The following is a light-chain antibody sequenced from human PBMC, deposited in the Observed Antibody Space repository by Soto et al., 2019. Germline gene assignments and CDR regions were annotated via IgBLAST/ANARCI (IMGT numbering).Light chain of an antibody. J-gene: IGKJ2*02. CDR3: QQYNTYLCT. CDR1: QSISAW. Sequence: DLPMTQTPFILSASVGDRVNITCRASQSISAWLAWYQQKPGKAPRLLIYKASTLTSGVPSRFSGSGSGTQFTLTISSLQPDDFATYYCQQYNTYLCTFGQGTKLEIK. V-gene: IGKV1-5*03. CDR2: KAS.